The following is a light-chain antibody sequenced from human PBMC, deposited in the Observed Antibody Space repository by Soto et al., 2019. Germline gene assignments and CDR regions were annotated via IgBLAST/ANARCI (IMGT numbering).Light chain of an antibody. CDR1: QSISSH. J-gene: IGKJ5*01. CDR3: QQYDNLPF. V-gene: IGKV1-33*01. Sequence: DIRMTQSPSSLSASVGDTVTITFRASQSISSHLNWYQQKPGKAPNLLMYTASNLQSGVPSRFSGSGSGTDFTFTISSLQPEDIATYYCQQYDNLPFFGQGTDWRL. CDR2: TAS.